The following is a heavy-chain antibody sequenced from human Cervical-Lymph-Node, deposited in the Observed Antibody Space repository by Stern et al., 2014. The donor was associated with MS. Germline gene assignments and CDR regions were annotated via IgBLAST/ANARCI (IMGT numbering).Heavy chain of an antibody. CDR3: ARDKAMATYYYFYYGMDV. J-gene: IGHJ6*02. V-gene: IGHV3-11*01. Sequence: VQLEESGGGLVKPGGSLRLSCAASGFTFSDYYMSWIRQAPGKGLEWVSYISGSGSIIYYGDSVKGRFTISRDNAENSLYLQMNSLRAEDTAVYYCARDKAMATYYYFYYGMDVWGQGTTVTVSS. D-gene: IGHD5-18*01. CDR2: ISGSGSII. CDR1: GFTFSDYY.